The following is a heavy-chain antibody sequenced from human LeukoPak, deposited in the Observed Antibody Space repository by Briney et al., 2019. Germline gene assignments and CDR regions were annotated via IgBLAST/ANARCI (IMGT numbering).Heavy chain of an antibody. D-gene: IGHD2-15*01. J-gene: IGHJ6*02. CDR2: IYYSGST. CDR3: ARDGGYANGMDV. Sequence: PSETLSLTCTVSGGSISSYYWSWIRQPPGKGLEWIGYIYYSGSTNYNPSLKSRVTISVDTSKNQFSLKLSSVTAADTAVYYCARDGGYANGMDVWGQGTTVTVSS. V-gene: IGHV4-59*01. CDR1: GGSISSYY.